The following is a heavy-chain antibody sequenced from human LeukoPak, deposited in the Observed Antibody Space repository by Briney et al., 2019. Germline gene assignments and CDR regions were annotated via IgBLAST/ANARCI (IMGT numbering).Heavy chain of an antibody. D-gene: IGHD6-19*01. J-gene: IGHJ6*02. CDR1: GYTFTSYD. CDR3: ARDRRYSSGLYTLHYGYSYYGMDV. CDR2: MNPNRGNT. V-gene: IGHV1-8*01. Sequence: GASVKVSCKASGYTFTSYDINWVRQATGQGIEWMGWMNPNRGNTGYAQKFQGKGTITRNTSISTAYKEVSRLRSEDTAVYYCARDRRYSSGLYTLHYGYSYYGMDVWGQGTTVTVSS.